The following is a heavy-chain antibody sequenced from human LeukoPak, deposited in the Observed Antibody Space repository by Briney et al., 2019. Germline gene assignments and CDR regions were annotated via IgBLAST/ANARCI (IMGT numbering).Heavy chain of an antibody. CDR1: GFTFSSYA. CDR2: ISGSGGST. J-gene: IGHJ4*02. V-gene: IGHV3-23*01. CDR3: AKDSQYSSGWYIDY. Sequence: TGGSLRLSCAASGFTFSSYAMSWVRQAPGKGLEWVSAISGSGGSTYYADSVKGRFTISRDNSKSTLYLQMNSLRAEDTAVYYCAKDSQYSSGWYIDYWGQGTLVTVSS. D-gene: IGHD6-19*01.